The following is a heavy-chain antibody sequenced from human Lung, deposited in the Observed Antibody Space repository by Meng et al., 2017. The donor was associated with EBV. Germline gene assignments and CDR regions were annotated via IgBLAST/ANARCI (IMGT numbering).Heavy chain of an antibody. CDR2: ISTGNGNT. J-gene: IGHJ4*02. Sequence: QVNFWQSGAELKNPGASVKVSCKASGYTFTSNVMHWVRQAPGQRLEWMGWISTGNGNTRYSENFQDRVTFTRDTSANTAYMELISLRSEDTAVYSCARGPQGVVGGTLYFDFWGQGTLVTVSS. CDR3: ARGPQGVVGGTLYFDF. CDR1: GYTFTSNV. V-gene: IGHV1-3*04. D-gene: IGHD1-26*01.